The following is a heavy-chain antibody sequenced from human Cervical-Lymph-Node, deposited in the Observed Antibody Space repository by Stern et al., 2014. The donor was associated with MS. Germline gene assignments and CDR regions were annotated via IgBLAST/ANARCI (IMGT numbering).Heavy chain of an antibody. V-gene: IGHV4-59*01. CDR1: GGSMISKF. J-gene: IGHJ5*01. Sequence: QVQLQESGPGLVKPSETVSLTCTVSGGSMISKFWNWIRQPPGKGLAWIGYVHSDGSTNYNPSLKSRVIISVDTSTNQFSLSLTSVTAADTAMYYCARVTGRGTRQNWFDSWGQGTRVTVSS. CDR2: VHSDGST. D-gene: IGHD1-26*01. CDR3: ARVTGRGTRQNWFDS.